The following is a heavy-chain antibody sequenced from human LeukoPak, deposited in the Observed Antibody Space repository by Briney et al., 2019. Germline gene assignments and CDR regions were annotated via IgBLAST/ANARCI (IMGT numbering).Heavy chain of an antibody. CDR1: GGSISSYY. J-gene: IGHJ6*03. CDR3: ARLSYYYYMDV. Sequence: SETLSLTCTVSGGSISSYYWSWIRQPPGKGLEWIGHLYYSGSTKYNPSLKSRVTILVDTSKNQFSLNLSSVTAADTAVYYCARLSYYYYMDVWGKGTTVTISS. CDR2: LYYSGST. V-gene: IGHV4-59*08.